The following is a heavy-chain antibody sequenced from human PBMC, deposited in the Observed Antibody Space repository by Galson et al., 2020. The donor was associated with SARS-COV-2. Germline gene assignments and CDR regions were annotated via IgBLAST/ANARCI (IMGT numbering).Heavy chain of an antibody. CDR2: IYYSGST. V-gene: IGHV4-39*01. CDR1: GGSISSSSYY. J-gene: IGHJ4*02. D-gene: IGHD3-3*01. Sequence: ETSETLSLTCTVSGGSISSSSYYWGWIRQPPGKGLEWIGSIYYSGSTYYNPSLKSRVTISVDTSKNQFSLKLSSVTAADTAVYYCARSPLLLRLLEWLLYPYFDYWGQGTLVTVSS. CDR3: ARSPLLLRLLEWLLYPYFDY.